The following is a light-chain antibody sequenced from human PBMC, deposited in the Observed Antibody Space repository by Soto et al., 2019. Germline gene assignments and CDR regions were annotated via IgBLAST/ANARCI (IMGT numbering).Light chain of an antibody. J-gene: IGKJ2*01. V-gene: IGKV1-9*01. CDR3: QQLNSYPPMYT. CDR1: QGISSY. CDR2: AAS. Sequence: DIQLTQSPSFLSASVGDRVTITCRASQGISSYLAWYQQKPGKAPKLLIYAASTLQSGVPSRFSGSGSGTAFTLTISSLQPEDFAPYYCQQLNSYPPMYTFGQGTKLEIK.